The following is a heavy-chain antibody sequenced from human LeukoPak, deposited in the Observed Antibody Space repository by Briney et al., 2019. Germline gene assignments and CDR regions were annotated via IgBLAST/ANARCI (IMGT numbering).Heavy chain of an antibody. CDR1: GFTFSSYA. Sequence: PGGSLRLSCAASGFTFSSYAMHWVRQAPGKGLEWVAVISYDGSNKYYADSVKGRFTISRDNSKNTLYLQMNSLRAEDTAVYYCARGPTRDIVVVPAAIPLDYWGQGTLVTVSS. J-gene: IGHJ4*02. CDR3: ARGPTRDIVVVPAAIPLDY. CDR2: ISYDGSNK. V-gene: IGHV3-30-3*01. D-gene: IGHD2-2*02.